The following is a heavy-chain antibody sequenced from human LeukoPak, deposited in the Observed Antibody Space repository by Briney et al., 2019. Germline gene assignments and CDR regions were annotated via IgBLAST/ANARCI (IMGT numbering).Heavy chain of an antibody. Sequence: GGSLRLSCAASGFTFSSYWMSWVRQAPGKGLEWVAVISYDGSNKYYADSVKGRFTISRDNSKNTLYLQMNSLRAEDTAVYYCARGNRYWGQGTLVTVSS. D-gene: IGHD3-10*01. J-gene: IGHJ4*02. CDR3: ARGNRY. V-gene: IGHV3-30*14. CDR1: GFTFSSYW. CDR2: ISYDGSNK.